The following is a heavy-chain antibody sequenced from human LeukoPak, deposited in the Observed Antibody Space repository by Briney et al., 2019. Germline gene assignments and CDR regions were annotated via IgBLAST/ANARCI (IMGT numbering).Heavy chain of an antibody. CDR2: MNIGNGNT. CDR1: GYTFTSYA. Sequence: ASVKVSCKASGYTFTSYAVHWVRQVPGQRPEWMGWMNIGNGNTKYSQNFQDRITIIRDTSANTVYMELSSLRSEDTAVYYCARSEILDYYYGSGRYFDYWGQGGLVTVSS. J-gene: IGHJ4*02. D-gene: IGHD3-10*01. CDR3: ARSEILDYYYGSGRYFDY. V-gene: IGHV1-3*04.